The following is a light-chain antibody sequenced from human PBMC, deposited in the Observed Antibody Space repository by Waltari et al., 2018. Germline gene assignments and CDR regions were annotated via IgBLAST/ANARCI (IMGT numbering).Light chain of an antibody. Sequence: QSILTQSPSASGTPGQRVTISCSGSNSNIGSRAVNWYQQLPGMAPKLVIYGNNQRPSGVPDRFSGSKSGTSASLAISGLQSEDEADYYCATWDDRLNWVFGGGTKLTVL. CDR2: GNN. J-gene: IGLJ3*02. V-gene: IGLV1-44*01. CDR3: ATWDDRLNWV. CDR1: NSNIGSRA.